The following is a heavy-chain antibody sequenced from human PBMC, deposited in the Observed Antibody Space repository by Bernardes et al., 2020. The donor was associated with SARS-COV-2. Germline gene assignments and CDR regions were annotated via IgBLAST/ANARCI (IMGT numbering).Heavy chain of an antibody. J-gene: IGHJ6*02. Sequence: SEPLSLTCTVSGGSISNSAFYWDWIRQPPGKGLEWIGSIFYSGSTYYNPSLNSRVTISIDTSKNQFSLKLTSVTAADTAVYYCARRITIFGVVDDGLDVWGQGTTVTVSS. D-gene: IGHD3-3*01. CDR3: ARRITIFGVVDDGLDV. V-gene: IGHV4-39*01. CDR1: GGSISNSAFY. CDR2: IFYSGST.